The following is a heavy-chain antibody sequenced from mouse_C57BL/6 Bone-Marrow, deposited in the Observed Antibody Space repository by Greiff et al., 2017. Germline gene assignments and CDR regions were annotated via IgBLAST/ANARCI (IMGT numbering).Heavy chain of an antibody. CDR1: GFSLTSYG. CDR3: SRPMTLSY. J-gene: IGHJ3*01. CDR2: IWSGGST. D-gene: IGHD2-3*01. V-gene: IGHV2-2*01. Sequence: VHLVESGPGLVQPSQSLSITCTVSGFSLTSYGVHWVRQSPGKGLEWLGVIWSGGSTDDNAALISRLSISKDNSKSQVFFKMNSLQADDTAIYYCSRPMTLSYWGQGTLVTVSA.